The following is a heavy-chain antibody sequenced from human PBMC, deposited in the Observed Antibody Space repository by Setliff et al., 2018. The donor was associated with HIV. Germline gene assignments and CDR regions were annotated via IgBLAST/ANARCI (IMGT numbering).Heavy chain of an antibody. V-gene: IGHV1-46*01. CDR2: INPSGGDT. CDR3: ARGGHYSGTYLPRDYYMDV. CDR1: GYTFTNFY. D-gene: IGHD1-26*01. Sequence: GASVKVSCKASGYTFTNFYVHWVRQAPGQGLEWLGMINPSGGDTTYAQKFQGRVTMTRDTSTSTVYMDLSSLRSEDTAVYYCARGGHYSGTYLPRDYYMDVWGKGTTVTV. J-gene: IGHJ6*03.